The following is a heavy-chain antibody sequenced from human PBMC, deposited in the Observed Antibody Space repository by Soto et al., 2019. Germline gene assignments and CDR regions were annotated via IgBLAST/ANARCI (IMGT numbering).Heavy chain of an antibody. CDR3: AHVYGGYDNFVY. V-gene: IGHV2-5*02. Sequence: QITLKESGPTLVKPTQTLTLTCTFSGFSLSTSGVGVGWIRQPPGKALEWLALMYWDDDKRYSPSLKSRLTVTEDPSENQVVLTMTNMNPVDTASYYCAHVYGGYDNFVYWGQGTLVTVSS. J-gene: IGHJ4*02. CDR2: MYWDDDK. CDR1: GFSLSTSGVG. D-gene: IGHD5-12*01.